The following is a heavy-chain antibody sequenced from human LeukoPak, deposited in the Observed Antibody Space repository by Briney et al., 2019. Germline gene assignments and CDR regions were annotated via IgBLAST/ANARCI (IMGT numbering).Heavy chain of an antibody. CDR1: GFTFSSYW. CDR2: IKNDGSST. V-gene: IGHV3-74*01. D-gene: IGHD5-12*01. CDR3: ASQGSGYDSPIDH. J-gene: IGHJ4*02. Sequence: GGSLRLSCAASGFTFSSYWMHWVRQAPGKGLVWVSHIKNDGSSTSYADSVKGRFTISRDNARNSLYLQMNSLRAEDTAVYYCASQGSGYDSPIDHWGQGTLVTVSS.